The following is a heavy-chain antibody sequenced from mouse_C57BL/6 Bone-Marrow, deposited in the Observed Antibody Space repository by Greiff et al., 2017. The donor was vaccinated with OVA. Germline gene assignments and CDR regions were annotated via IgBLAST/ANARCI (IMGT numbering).Heavy chain of an antibody. J-gene: IGHJ1*03. V-gene: IGHV3-6*01. CDR1: GYSITSGYY. Sequence: DVQLQESGPGLVKPSQSLSLTCSVTGYSITSGYYWNWIRQFPGNKLEWMGYISYDGSNNYNPSLKNRISITRDTSKNQFFLKLNSVTTEDTATYYCARGGPLGYFDVWGTGTTVTVSS. CDR3: ARGGPLGYFDV. CDR2: ISYDGSN. D-gene: IGHD3-3*01.